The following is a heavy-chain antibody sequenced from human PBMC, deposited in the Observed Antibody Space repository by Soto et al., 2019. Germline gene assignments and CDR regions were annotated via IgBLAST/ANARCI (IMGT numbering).Heavy chain of an antibody. V-gene: IGHV4-4*02. CDR3: AREPADCSGGSCLPNWYFDL. D-gene: IGHD2-15*01. Sequence: QVQLQESGPGLVKPSGTLSLTCAVSGGSISSSNWWSWVRQPPGKGLEWIGEIYHSGSTNYNPSRXXXXPSXXXHFTIHADDAXXQXPXXLSSVTAADTAVYYCAREPADCSGGSCLPNWYFDLWGRGTLVTVSS. J-gene: IGHJ2*01. CDR2: IYHSGST. CDR1: GGSISSSNW.